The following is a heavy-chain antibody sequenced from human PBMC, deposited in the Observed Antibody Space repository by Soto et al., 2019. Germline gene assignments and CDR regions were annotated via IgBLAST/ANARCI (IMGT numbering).Heavy chain of an antibody. CDR2: INPSGGST. Sequence: GQGLEWMGIINPSGGSTSYAQKFQGRVTMTRDTSTSTVYMELSSLRSEDTAVYFCARNVVVVAVGALDILVQGSMVTVS. CDR3: ARNVVVVAVGALDI. D-gene: IGHD2-15*01. J-gene: IGHJ3*02. V-gene: IGHV1-46*01.